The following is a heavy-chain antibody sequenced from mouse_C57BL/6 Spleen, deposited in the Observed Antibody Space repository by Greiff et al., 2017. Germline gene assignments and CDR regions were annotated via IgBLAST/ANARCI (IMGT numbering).Heavy chain of an antibody. CDR3: ARDFYGSSSAWLAY. Sequence: EVMLVESGGGLVKPGGSLKLSCAASGFTFSSYAMSWVRQTPEKRLEWVATISDGGSYSYYPDNVKGRFTISRDNAKNNLYLQMSHLKSEDTAMYYCARDFYGSSSAWLAYWGQGTLVTVSA. V-gene: IGHV5-4*01. D-gene: IGHD1-1*01. CDR2: ISDGGSYS. CDR1: GFTFSSYA. J-gene: IGHJ3*01.